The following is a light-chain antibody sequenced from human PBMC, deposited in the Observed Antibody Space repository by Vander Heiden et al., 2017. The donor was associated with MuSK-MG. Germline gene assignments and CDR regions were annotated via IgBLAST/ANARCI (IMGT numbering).Light chain of an antibody. V-gene: IGLV3-21*01. CDR3: QVWEYSRDSWFWV. Sequence: SFVLTQPSSVSVAPGKTARITCGANNLGRTSVHWYRQKPGQAPVLVIYYDSDRPSGIPDRISGSNSGNTATLTIRRVEAGDEADYYCQVWEYSRDSWFWVLGGGTKLTVL. CDR2: YDS. CDR1: NLGRTS. J-gene: IGLJ3*02.